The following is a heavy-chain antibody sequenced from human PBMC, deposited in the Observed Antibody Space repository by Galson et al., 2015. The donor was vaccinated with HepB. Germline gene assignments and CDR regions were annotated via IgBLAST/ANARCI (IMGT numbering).Heavy chain of an antibody. J-gene: IGHJ4*02. CDR1: GYTLTNYH. D-gene: IGHD2-15*01. CDR3: ARETPDTYYFDY. CDR2: IFAGGGNT. Sequence: SVKVSCKASGYTLTNYHFHWVRQAPGQGPEWMGKIFAGGGNTRYAERFQGRVILTRDSSTSTIYMEVSSLRSDDTAVYYCARETPDTYYFDYWGQGTLVTVSS. V-gene: IGHV1-46*01.